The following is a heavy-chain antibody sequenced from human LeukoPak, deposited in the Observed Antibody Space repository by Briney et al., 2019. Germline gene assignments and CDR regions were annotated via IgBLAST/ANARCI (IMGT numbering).Heavy chain of an antibody. D-gene: IGHD2/OR15-2a*01. V-gene: IGHV3-66*01. CDR1: GFTVSDNY. CDR2: IFSGGDT. Sequence: GGSLRLSCAASGFTVSDNYMNWVRQAPGKGLEWVSVIFSGGDTFYADSVQGRFTISRDNTKNLVFLQMSSLRAEDSAVYYCARDERSGYYIYWGQGILVTVSS. CDR3: ARDERSGYYIY. J-gene: IGHJ4*02.